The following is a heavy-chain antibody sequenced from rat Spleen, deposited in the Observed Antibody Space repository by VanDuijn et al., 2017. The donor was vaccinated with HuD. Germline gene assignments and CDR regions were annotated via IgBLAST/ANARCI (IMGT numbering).Heavy chain of an antibody. D-gene: IGHD3-1*01. CDR3: TIHPRY. CDR2: IWGNGNA. V-gene: IGHV2-13*01. J-gene: IGHJ2*01. Sequence: QVQLKESGPGLVQPSQTLSLTCTVSGFSLSSYGVIWVRQPPGKGLEWMGVIWGNGNANYNSALISRLSISRDTSKNQVFLKMNSLQTDDTGTYYCTIHPRYWGQGVMVTVSS. CDR1: GFSLSSYG.